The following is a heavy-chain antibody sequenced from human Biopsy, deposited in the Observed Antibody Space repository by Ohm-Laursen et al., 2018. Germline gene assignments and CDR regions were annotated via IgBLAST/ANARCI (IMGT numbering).Heavy chain of an antibody. CDR3: AREAIGVATTFDL. CDR1: DVSISTYH. Sequence: GTLSLTCTVSDVSISTYHWSWIRQSPGRGLEWIAHIYYNGDTDYNPSLKSRVTISLDAPKNQFSLKMSAVTAADTAIYYCAREAIGVATTFDLWGQGTMVAVSS. J-gene: IGHJ3*01. CDR2: IYYNGDT. V-gene: IGHV4-59*01. D-gene: IGHD5-12*01.